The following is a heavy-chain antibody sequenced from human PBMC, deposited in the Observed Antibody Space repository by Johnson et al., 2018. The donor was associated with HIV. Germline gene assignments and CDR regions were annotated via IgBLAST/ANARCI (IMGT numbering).Heavy chain of an antibody. D-gene: IGHD6-6*01. CDR2: ISGSGGST. CDR1: GFTFSDYY. Sequence: MLLVESGGGVVKPGGSLRLSCAASGFTFSDYYMSWIRQAPGKGLEWVSAISGSGGSTYYADSVKGRFTISRDNSKNTLYLQMNSLRAEDTAVYYCARGSSGSFDLGGRGTMVTVSS. V-gene: IGHV3-23*04. CDR3: ARGSSGSFDL. J-gene: IGHJ3*01.